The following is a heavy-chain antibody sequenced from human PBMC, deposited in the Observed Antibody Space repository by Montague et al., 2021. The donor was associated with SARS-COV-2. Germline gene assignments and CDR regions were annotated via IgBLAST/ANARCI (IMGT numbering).Heavy chain of an antibody. V-gene: IGHV4-30-4*01. CDR3: ARDRGSSSWFDP. CDR2: ISYSGST. CDR1: GGSISSTDFY. J-gene: IGHJ5*02. D-gene: IGHD3-10*01. Sequence: TLSLTCTVSGGSISSTDFYCSWIRQPPGKGLEWIGYISYSGSTYSNPSLKSRMTMSLDTSKNQFSLKLSSVTAADTGVYYCARDRGSSSWFDPWGQGTPVTVSS.